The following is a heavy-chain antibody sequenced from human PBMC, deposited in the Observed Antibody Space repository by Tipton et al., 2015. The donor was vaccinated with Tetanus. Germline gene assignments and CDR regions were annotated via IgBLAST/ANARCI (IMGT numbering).Heavy chain of an antibody. V-gene: IGHV1-8*01. J-gene: IGHJ6*02. CDR1: GYTFNNHD. Sequence: QSGAEVKEPGASVTVSCKASGYTFNNHDIFWVRQATGQGLERLGWMNPKGGTIGSAQKFQGRFTMTRDTSINTAYMELTSLTSEDTAVYYCARGVEFAHYGMDVWGQGTTVTVSS. CDR3: ARGVEFAHYGMDV. CDR2: MNPKGGTI.